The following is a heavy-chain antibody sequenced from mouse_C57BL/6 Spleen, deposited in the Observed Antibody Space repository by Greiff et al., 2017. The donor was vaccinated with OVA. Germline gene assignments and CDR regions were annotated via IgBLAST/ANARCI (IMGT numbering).Heavy chain of an antibody. J-gene: IGHJ4*01. CDR1: GYTFTSYW. V-gene: IGHV1-64*01. Sequence: QVQLQQPGAELVKPGASVKLSCKASGYTFTSYWMHWVKQRPGQGLEWIGMIHPNSGSTNYNEKFKSKATLTVDKSSSTAYMQLSSLTSEDSAVYYCARSYGYDGADYYAMDYWGQGTSVTVSS. CDR3: ARSYGYDGADYYAMDY. CDR2: IHPNSGST. D-gene: IGHD2-2*01.